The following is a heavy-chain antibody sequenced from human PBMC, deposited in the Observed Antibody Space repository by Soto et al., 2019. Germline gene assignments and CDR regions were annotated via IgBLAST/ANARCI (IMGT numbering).Heavy chain of an antibody. CDR2: IRSKANNYAT. D-gene: IGHD2-15*01. J-gene: IGHJ4*02. Sequence: EVQLVESGGGLVQPGGSLKLSCAASGLTFSGSAMHWVRQASGKGLEWVGRIRSKANNYATAYAASVKGRFTISRDDSKNTAYLPMNSLKTEDTAVYYCIDYCSSGRCYNPYLDYWGQGTRVTVSS. CDR1: GLTFSGSA. CDR3: IDYCSSGRCYNPYLDY. V-gene: IGHV3-73*02.